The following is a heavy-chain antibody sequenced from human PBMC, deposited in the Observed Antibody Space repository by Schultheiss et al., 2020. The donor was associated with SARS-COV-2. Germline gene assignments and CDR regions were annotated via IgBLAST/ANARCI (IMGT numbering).Heavy chain of an antibody. CDR1: GFTVSSNY. V-gene: IGHV3-53*01. CDR2: IYSGGST. J-gene: IGHJ6*03. Sequence: GVSLRLSCAASGFTVSSNYMSWVRQAPGKGLEWVSVIYSGGSTYYADSVKGRFTISRDNSKNTLYLQMNSLRAEDTAVYYCARLYCSSTSCYLGYMDVWGKGTTVTVSS. D-gene: IGHD2-2*01. CDR3: ARLYCSSTSCYLGYMDV.